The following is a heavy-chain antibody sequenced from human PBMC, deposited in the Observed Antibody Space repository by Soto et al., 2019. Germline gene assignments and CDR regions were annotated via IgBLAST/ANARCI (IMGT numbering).Heavy chain of an antibody. J-gene: IGHJ6*02. CDR3: ASYRVSYAMDV. CDR2: MNQNGSEK. CDR1: GFTFGNYW. V-gene: IGHV3-7*05. Sequence: EVQLVESGGGLVQPGGSLRLSCTVSGFTFGNYWMTWVRQAPGKGLEWVANMNQNGSEKYYVDSVKGRFAISRDNAKNSLYLQMNSLSAEATAVYYCASYRVSYAMDVWGQGTTVTVSS.